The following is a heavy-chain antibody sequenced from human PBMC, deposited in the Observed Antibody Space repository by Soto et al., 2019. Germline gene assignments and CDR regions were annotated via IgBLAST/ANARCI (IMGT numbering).Heavy chain of an antibody. D-gene: IGHD5-18*01. CDR3: ARGLGYSYGYDYYYMDV. CDR2: MNPNSGNT. CDR1: GYTFTIYD. Sequence: GASVKVSCKASGYTFTIYDINWVRQATGQGLEWMGWMNPNSGNTGYAQKFQGRVTMTRNTSISTAYMELSSLRSEDTAVYYCARGLGYSYGYDYYYMDVWGKGTTVTVSS. V-gene: IGHV1-8*01. J-gene: IGHJ6*03.